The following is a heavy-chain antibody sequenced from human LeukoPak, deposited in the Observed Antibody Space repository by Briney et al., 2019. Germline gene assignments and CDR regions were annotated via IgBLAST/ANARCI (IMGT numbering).Heavy chain of an antibody. D-gene: IGHD6-19*01. J-gene: IGHJ4*02. CDR2: IRYDGSNK. CDR1: GFTFSSYG. CDR3: ATYSSGWSQYYFDY. Sequence: GGSLRLSCAASGFTFSSYGMHWVRQAPGKGLEWVAFIRYDGSNKYYADSVKGRFTISRDNSKNTLYLQMNSLRAEDTAVYYCATYSSGWSQYYFDYWGQGTLVTVSS. V-gene: IGHV3-30*02.